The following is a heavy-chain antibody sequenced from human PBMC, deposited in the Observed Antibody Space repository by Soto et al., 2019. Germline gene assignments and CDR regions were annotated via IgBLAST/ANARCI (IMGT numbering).Heavy chain of an antibody. V-gene: IGHV3-30*18. CDR1: GFTFSSYG. D-gene: IGHD3-22*01. J-gene: IGHJ1*01. CDR3: TKGVVVITSYFQH. CDR2: ISYDGSNK. Sequence: GGSLRLSCAASGFTFSSYGMHWVRQAPGKGLEWVAVISYDGSNKYYADSVKGRFTISRDNSKNTLYLQMNSLRAEDTAVYYCTKGVVVITSYFQHWGQGT.